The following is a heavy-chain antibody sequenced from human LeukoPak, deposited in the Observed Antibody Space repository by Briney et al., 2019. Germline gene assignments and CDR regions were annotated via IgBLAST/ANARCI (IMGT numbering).Heavy chain of an antibody. CDR3: ARVGGYYGMDV. CDR1: GVSVSSGSYY. V-gene: IGHV4-61*01. J-gene: IGHJ6*02. Sequence: ASETLSLTCTVSGVSVSSGSYYWSWIRQPPGKGLEWIGYIYYSGSTNYNPSLKSRVTISVDTSKNQFSLKLSSMTAADTAVYYCARVGGYYGMDVWGQGTTVTVSS. CDR2: IYYSGST.